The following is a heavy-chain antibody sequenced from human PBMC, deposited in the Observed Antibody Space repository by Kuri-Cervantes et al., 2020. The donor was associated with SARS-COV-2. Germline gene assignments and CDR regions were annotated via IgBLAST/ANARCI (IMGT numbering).Heavy chain of an antibody. J-gene: IGHJ3*02. CDR1: GGSIGSHY. CDR2: IYYSGST. Sequence: SETLSLTCTVSGGSIGSHYWSWIRQPPGKGLEWIGYIYYSGSTNYNPSLKSRVTISVDTSKNQFSLKLSSVTAADTAVYYCAKEIGGYCSSTSCSDAFDIWGQGTMVTVSS. D-gene: IGHD2-2*01. CDR3: AKEIGGYCSSTSCSDAFDI. V-gene: IGHV4-59*11.